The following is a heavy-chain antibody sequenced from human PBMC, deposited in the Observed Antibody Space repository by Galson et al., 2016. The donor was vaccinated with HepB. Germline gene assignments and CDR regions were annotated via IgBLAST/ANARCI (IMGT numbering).Heavy chain of an antibody. CDR3: AKPFLSSGLYYFDY. J-gene: IGHJ4*02. CDR1: GFTFSSSA. D-gene: IGHD6-19*01. Sequence: SLRLSCAASGFTFSSSAMNWARQAPGKGLEWLSHISGGSSTIYYADSVKGRFTVSRDNAKNSLYLQMNSLRDDDTAVYYCAKPFLSSGLYYFDYWGRGTLVTVSS. V-gene: IGHV3-48*02. CDR2: ISGGSSTI.